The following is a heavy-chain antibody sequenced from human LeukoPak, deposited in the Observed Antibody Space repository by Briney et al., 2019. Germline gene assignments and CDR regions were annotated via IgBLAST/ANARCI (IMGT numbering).Heavy chain of an antibody. CDR3: ARGVGTRDSGTYYFDY. J-gene: IGHJ4*02. D-gene: IGHD3-10*01. Sequence: PGGSLRLSCAASGFTFSRSSMNWVRRAPGKGLEWVSYTSSSLSTIYYADSVKGRFTTSRDNAKNSLYLQMNSLRDEDTAVYYCARGVGTRDSGTYYFDYWGQGTLVTVSS. CDR1: GFTFSRSS. CDR2: TSSSLSTI. V-gene: IGHV3-48*02.